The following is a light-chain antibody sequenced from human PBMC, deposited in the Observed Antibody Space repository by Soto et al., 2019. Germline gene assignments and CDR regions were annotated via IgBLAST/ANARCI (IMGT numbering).Light chain of an antibody. J-gene: IGKJ4*01. CDR1: QSISSY. CDR3: QHYNNYLLT. CDR2: KAS. V-gene: IGKV1-5*03. Sequence: DIRMTQSPSSLSASVGDRVTITCRASQSISSYLNWYQQKPGKAPKLLIYKASSLESGVPSRFSGSGSGTEFTLTISSLQPDDFATYYCQHYNNYLLTFGGGTKVDIK.